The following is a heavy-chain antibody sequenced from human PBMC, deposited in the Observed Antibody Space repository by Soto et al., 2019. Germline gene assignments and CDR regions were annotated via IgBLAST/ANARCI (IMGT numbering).Heavy chain of an antibody. Sequence: SETLSLTCAVSGGYTVSGGYSWSWIRQPPGKGLDLIGTAYPRGITYYDPSLKSRVTISLDLSKNQFSLNLNSVTAADTAVYYCARVAGSGWYAGGGQGTLVTVSS. D-gene: IGHD6-19*01. CDR3: ARVAGSGWYAG. CDR1: GGYTVSGGYS. CDR2: AYPRGIT. V-gene: IGHV4-30-2*01. J-gene: IGHJ4*02.